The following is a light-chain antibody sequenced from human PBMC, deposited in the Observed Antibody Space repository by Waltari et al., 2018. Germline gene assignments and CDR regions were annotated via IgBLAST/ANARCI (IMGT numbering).Light chain of an antibody. CDR3: CSPTSTSARL. V-gene: IGLV2-23*02. CDR2: EVR. Sequence: QSALTQPASVSGSPGQSITISCTGISSGVGSYNLVSWYQQHPGTAPKPMIFEVRKRPAEFSNRFSGANSGNTASLTTSGLQAEDEADYYCCSPTSTSARLFGGGTKLTVL. CDR1: SSGVGSYNL. J-gene: IGLJ3*02.